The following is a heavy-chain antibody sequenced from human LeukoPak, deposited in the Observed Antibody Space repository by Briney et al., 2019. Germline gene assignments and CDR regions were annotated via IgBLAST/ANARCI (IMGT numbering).Heavy chain of an antibody. J-gene: IGHJ4*02. CDR2: ISGSYGTT. CDR1: GFTFSSYA. D-gene: IGHD3-10*01. V-gene: IGHV3-23*01. CDR3: AKDQSMVRGRYYFDY. Sequence: GGSLRLSCAASGFTFSSYAMSWLRQAPGKGLEWVSSISGSYGTTYYADSVKGRFTISRDNSKNTLYLQMNSLRAEDTAVYYCAKDQSMVRGRYYFDYWGQGTLVTVSS.